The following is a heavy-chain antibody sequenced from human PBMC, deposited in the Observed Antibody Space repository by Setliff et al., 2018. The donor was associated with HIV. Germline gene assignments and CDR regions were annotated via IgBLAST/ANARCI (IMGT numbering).Heavy chain of an antibody. CDR2: VYSSGNT. J-gene: IGHJ3*02. CDR3: ARDRIEVLADSPHDVFDI. D-gene: IGHD3-22*01. V-gene: IGHV4-4*07. CDR1: GASISSQY. Sequence: SETLSLTCIVSGASISSQYWSWIRQPAGKGLEWIGRVYSSGNTNYNPSFKSRVTMSVDTSKNQLSLKLTAVSAADTAVYYCARDRIEVLADSPHDVFDIWGRGIMVTVSS.